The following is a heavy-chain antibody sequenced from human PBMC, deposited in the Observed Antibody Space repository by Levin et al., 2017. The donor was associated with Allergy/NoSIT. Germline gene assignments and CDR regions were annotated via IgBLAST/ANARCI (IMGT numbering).Heavy chain of an antibody. CDR1: GGTFSSYA. J-gene: IGHJ4*02. D-gene: IGHD2-15*01. Sequence: KISCKASGGTFSSYAISWVRQAPGQGLEWMGGIIPIFGTANYAQKFQGRVTITADESTSTAYMELSSLRSEDTAVYYCARGPLKVLGYCSGGSCYHLDYWGQGTLVTVSS. CDR3: ARGPLKVLGYCSGGSCYHLDY. V-gene: IGHV1-69*01. CDR2: IIPIFGTA.